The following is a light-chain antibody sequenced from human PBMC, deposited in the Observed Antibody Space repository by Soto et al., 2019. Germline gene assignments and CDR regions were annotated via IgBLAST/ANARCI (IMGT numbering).Light chain of an antibody. CDR1: QSVSNF. Sequence: EIVLTQSPGTLSLSPGERATLSCRASQSVSNFLAWYQQIPGQAPRLLIFDASIRVPTTPARFSGSVSGTEFTLTISSLESEDFAVYFCQQYGDRPRTFGQGTKVDIK. V-gene: IGKV3-11*01. CDR2: DAS. CDR3: QQYGDRPRT. J-gene: IGKJ1*01.